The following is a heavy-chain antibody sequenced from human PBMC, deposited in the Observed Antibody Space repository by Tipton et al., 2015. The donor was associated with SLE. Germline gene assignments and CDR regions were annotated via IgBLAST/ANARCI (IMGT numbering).Heavy chain of an antibody. CDR2: INHSGST. CDR3: AIMPYSSGWTAAAYFQY. Sequence: LRLSCTVSGGSISSSSYYWGWIRQPPGKGLEWIGEINHSGSTNYNPSLKSRVTISVDTSKNQFSLKLSSVTAADTAVYYCAIMPYSSGWTAAAYFQYWGQGTLVTVSS. V-gene: IGHV4-39*07. J-gene: IGHJ1*01. CDR1: GGSISSSSYY. D-gene: IGHD6-19*01.